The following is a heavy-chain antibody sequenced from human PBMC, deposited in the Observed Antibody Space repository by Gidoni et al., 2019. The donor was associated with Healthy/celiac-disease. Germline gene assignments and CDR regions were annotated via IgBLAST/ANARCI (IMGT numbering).Heavy chain of an antibody. CDR3: ASIVERSIAARPVDY. D-gene: IGHD6-6*01. V-gene: IGHV4-34*01. Sequence: QVQLQQWGAGLLKPSETLSLPCAVYGGSFRGYSWSWIRQPPGKGLEWIGEINHSGSTNYNPSLKSRVTISVDTSKNQFSLKLSSVTAADTAVYYCASIVERSIAARPVDYWGQGTLVTVSS. CDR1: GGSFRGYS. CDR2: INHSGST. J-gene: IGHJ4*02.